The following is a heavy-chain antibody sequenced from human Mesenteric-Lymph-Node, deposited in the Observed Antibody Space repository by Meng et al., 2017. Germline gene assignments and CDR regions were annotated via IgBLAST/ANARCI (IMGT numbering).Heavy chain of an antibody. V-gene: IGHV3-11*04. CDR3: ARDHGSLNWFDP. CDR1: GFTFSDYY. CDR2: VSPTSGSL. Sequence: QVEAVGSGGGLGKAVGSRRLSSAASGFTFSDYYMTWLRQPPGQGLEWFASVSPTSGSLYFADSVKGRFSISRDNAKNSVSLQMTRLRVEDTAVYYCARDHGSLNWFDPWGQGTLVTVSS. J-gene: IGHJ5*02. D-gene: IGHD6-25*01.